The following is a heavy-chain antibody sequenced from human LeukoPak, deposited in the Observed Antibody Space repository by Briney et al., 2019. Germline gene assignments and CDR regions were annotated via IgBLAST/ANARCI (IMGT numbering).Heavy chain of an antibody. J-gene: IGHJ4*02. CDR3: ARPSLRFLEWKV. CDR2: INAGNGNT. V-gene: IGHV1-3*01. D-gene: IGHD3-3*01. CDR1: GCTFTSYA. Sequence: GASVKVSCKASGCTFTSYAMHWVRQAPGQRLEWMGWINAGNGNTKYSQKFQGRVTITRDTSASTAYMELSSLRSEDTAVYYCARPSLRFLEWKVWGQGTLVTVS.